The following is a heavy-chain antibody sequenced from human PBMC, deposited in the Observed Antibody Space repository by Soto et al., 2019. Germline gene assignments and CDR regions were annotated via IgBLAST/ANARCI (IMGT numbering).Heavy chain of an antibody. D-gene: IGHD4-17*01. CDR2: IYWDDDK. CDR1: GFSLSTSGVG. CDR3: AHVLTTATNDAFDI. J-gene: IGHJ3*02. Sequence: QITLKESGPTLVKPTQTLTLTCTFSGFSLSTSGVGVGWIRQPPGKALEWLALIYWDDDKRYSPSLKSRLTITKDTSKNQVVLTMTNMDPVDTATYYCAHVLTTATNDAFDIWGQGTMVTVSS. V-gene: IGHV2-5*02.